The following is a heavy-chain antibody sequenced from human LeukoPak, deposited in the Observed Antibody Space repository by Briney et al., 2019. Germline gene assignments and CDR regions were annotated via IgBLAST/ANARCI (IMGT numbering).Heavy chain of an antibody. Sequence: GGSLRLSCAASGFTFSNYAMHWVRQAPGKGLEWVAVISYDGSNKYYADSVKGRFTISRDNSKNTLYLQMNSLRAEDTAVYYCARGGNIVATSYYYYYDMVVWGQGTTVTVSS. V-gene: IGHV3-30-3*01. J-gene: IGHJ6*02. D-gene: IGHD5-12*01. CDR3: ARGGNIVATSYYYYYDMVV. CDR1: GFTFSNYA. CDR2: ISYDGSNK.